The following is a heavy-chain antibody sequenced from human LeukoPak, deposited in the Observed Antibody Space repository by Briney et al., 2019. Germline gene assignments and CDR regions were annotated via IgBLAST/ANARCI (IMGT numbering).Heavy chain of an antibody. Sequence: PVGSLRLSCAASGFTFSSYGMSWVRQAPGKGLEWVANIKQDGSEKYYVDSVKGRFTISRDNAKNSLYLQMNSLRAEDTAVYYCASKNGLDYWGQGTLVTVSS. CDR1: GFTFSSYG. CDR3: ASKNGLDY. CDR2: IKQDGSEK. J-gene: IGHJ4*02. V-gene: IGHV3-7*01.